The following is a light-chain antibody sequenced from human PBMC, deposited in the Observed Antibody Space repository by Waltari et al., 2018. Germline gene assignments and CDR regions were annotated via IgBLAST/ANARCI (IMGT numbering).Light chain of an antibody. CDR1: SSDLASYNY. J-gene: IGLJ1*01. Sequence: QSALTQPASVSGSPGQSITISCTGTSSDLASYNYVSLYQQYPGEAPKLIIYDVTSRPSGVSSRFSGSKSGHTAFLTISGLQAEDEADFFCSSYTTSWTYVFGTGTTVNVL. CDR2: DVT. V-gene: IGLV2-14*03. CDR3: SSYTTSWTYV.